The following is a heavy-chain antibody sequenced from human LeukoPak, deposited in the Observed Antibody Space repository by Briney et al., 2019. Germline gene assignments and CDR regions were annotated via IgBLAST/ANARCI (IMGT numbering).Heavy chain of an antibody. J-gene: IGHJ4*02. CDR1: GFTFSSYW. V-gene: IGHV3-7*01. D-gene: IGHD1-26*01. CDR3: AIIYLIVGATTFDY. CDR2: IKQDGSEK. Sequence: PGGSLRLSCAVSGFTFSSYWMSWVRQAPGKGLEWVANIKQDGSEKYYVDSVKSRFTISRDNAKNSLYLQMNSLRAEDTAVYYCAIIYLIVGATTFDYWGQGTLVTVSS.